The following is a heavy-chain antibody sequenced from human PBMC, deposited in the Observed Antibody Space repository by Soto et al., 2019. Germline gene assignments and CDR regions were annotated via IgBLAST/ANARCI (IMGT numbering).Heavy chain of an antibody. J-gene: IGHJ4*02. V-gene: IGHV4-34*01. D-gene: IGHD5-12*01. CDR2: INHSGST. CDR1: GGSFSGYS. CDR3: ARAPQIVAMGRPFDD. Sequence: KTSETLSLTCAVYGGSFSGYSWNWIRQPPGKGLEWIGEINHSGSTNYNPSLKSRVTISLDTSKNQFSLRLTSLTAADTAVYFCARAPQIVAMGRPFDDWGQGILVTVSS.